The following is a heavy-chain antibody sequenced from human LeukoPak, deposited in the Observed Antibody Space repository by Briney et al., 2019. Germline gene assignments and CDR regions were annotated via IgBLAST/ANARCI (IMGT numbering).Heavy chain of an antibody. V-gene: IGHV3-11*04. Sequence: PGGSLRLSCAASGRTFTEYYMHWIRQAPGKGLEWVSFIGGTAGNTYYADSAKGRFTISRDNAKNSLYLQMNSLRAEDTAVYYCAREWSAFDIWGQGTMVTVSS. J-gene: IGHJ3*02. CDR1: GRTFTEYY. CDR3: AREWSAFDI. D-gene: IGHD2-8*01. CDR2: IGGTAGNT.